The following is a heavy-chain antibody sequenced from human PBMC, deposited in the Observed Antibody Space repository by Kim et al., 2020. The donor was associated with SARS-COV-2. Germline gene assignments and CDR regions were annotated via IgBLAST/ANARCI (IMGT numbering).Heavy chain of an antibody. CDR3: AKGKKGVLRFLEWLPIDY. J-gene: IGHJ4*02. V-gene: IGHV3-23*01. CDR1: GFTFSSYA. D-gene: IGHD3-3*01. Sequence: GGSLRLSCAASGFTFSSYAMSWVRQAPVKGLEWVSAISGSGGSTYYADSVKGRFTISRDNSKNTLYLQMNSLRAEDTAVYYCAKGKKGVLRFLEWLPIDYWGQGTLVTVSS. CDR2: ISGSGGST.